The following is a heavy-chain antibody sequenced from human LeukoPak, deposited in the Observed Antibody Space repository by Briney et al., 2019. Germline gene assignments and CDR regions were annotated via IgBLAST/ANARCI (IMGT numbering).Heavy chain of an antibody. CDR2: MNPNSGNT. Sequence: ASVKVSCEASGYTFTSYDINWVRQATGQGLEWMGWMNPNSGNTGYAQKFQGRVTMTRNTSISTAYMELSSLRSEDTAVYYCARVSPFGSGQDMDVWGKGTTVTISS. J-gene: IGHJ6*03. CDR3: ARVSPFGSGQDMDV. CDR1: GYTFTSYD. D-gene: IGHD3-10*01. V-gene: IGHV1-8*01.